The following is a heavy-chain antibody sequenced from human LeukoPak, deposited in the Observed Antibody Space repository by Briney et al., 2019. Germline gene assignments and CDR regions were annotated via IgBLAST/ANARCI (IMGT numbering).Heavy chain of an antibody. CDR3: AGGARAYYYYYMDV. J-gene: IGHJ6*03. Sequence: SETLSLTCTVSGGSISSYYWSWIRQPPGKGLEWIGYIYYSGSTNYNPSLKSRVTISVDTSKNQFSLKLSSVTAADTAVYYCAGGARAYYYYYMDVWGKGTTVTVSS. CDR1: GGSISSYY. V-gene: IGHV4-59*12. CDR2: IYYSGST. D-gene: IGHD3-16*01.